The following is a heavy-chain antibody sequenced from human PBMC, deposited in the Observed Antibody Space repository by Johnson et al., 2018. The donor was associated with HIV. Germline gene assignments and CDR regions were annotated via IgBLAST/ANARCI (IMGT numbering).Heavy chain of an antibody. CDR2: IRSKTNSHAT. Sequence: VQLVESGGGLVKPGGSLRLSCAASGFTFSNAWMSWVRQAPGKGLEWVGRIRSKTNSHATAYAASLKGRFTIARDDSKNTAYLQMNSLKTEDTAVYYCTRQRGSSTMWDAFDIWGQGTMVTVSS. CDR1: GFTFSNAW. CDR3: TRQRGSSTMWDAFDI. V-gene: IGHV3-73*01. D-gene: IGHD2-2*01. J-gene: IGHJ3*02.